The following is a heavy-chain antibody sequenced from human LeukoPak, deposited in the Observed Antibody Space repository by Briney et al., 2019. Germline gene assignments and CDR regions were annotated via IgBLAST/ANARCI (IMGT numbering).Heavy chain of an antibody. D-gene: IGHD2-15*01. J-gene: IGHJ4*02. V-gene: IGHV1-2*02. CDR2: INHNSGGT. CDR3: ATLLGGGYCSGGSCRYYFDY. CDR1: GYTFTGYY. Sequence: ASVKVSCKASGYTFTGYYMHWVRQAPGEGLEWMGWINHNSGGTNYAQKFQGRVTMTMDTSISTAYMELNRLRSDDTAVYYGATLLGGGYCSGGSCRYYFDYWGQGTLVTVSS.